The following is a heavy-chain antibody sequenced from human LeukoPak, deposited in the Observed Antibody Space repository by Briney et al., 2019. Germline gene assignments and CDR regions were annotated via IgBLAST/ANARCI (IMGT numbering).Heavy chain of an antibody. CDR2: INHSGST. Sequence: ASETLSLTCAVYGGSFSGYYWSWIRQTPGKGLEWIGEINHSGSTNYNPSLKSRVTMSVGTSKNQFSLRLSSVTAADTAVYYCATNKVSTAGAYDIWGQGTMVIVSS. D-gene: IGHD2/OR15-2a*01. CDR3: ATNKVSTAGAYDI. CDR1: GGSFSGYY. J-gene: IGHJ3*02. V-gene: IGHV4-34*01.